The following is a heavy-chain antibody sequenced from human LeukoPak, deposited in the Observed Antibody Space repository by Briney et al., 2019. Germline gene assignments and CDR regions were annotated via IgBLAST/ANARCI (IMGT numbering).Heavy chain of an antibody. V-gene: IGHV1-2*02. Sequence: ASVKVSCKASGYTFTGYYMHWVRQAPGQGLEWMGWINPNSGGTNYAQKFQGRVTMTRDTSISTAYMELSRLRSDDTAVDYCARAGDGVITFGGVLYPWGQGTLVTVSS. CDR3: ARAGDGVITFGGVLYP. J-gene: IGHJ5*02. D-gene: IGHD3-16*01. CDR1: GYTFTGYY. CDR2: INPNSGGT.